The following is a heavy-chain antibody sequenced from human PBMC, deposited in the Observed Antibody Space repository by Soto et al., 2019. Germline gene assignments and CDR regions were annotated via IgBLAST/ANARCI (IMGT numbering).Heavy chain of an antibody. CDR2: IIPIFGTA. CDR1: GGTFGSYA. V-gene: IGHV1-69*13. D-gene: IGHD3-10*01. J-gene: IGHJ6*02. Sequence: SVKVSCKASGGTFGSYAISWVRQAPGQGLEWMGGIIPIFGTANYAQKFQGRVTITADESTSTAYMELSSLRSEDTAVYYCARDLGPGYYGSGAPHYYYYGMDVWGQGTTVTVSS. CDR3: ARDLGPGYYGSGAPHYYYYGMDV.